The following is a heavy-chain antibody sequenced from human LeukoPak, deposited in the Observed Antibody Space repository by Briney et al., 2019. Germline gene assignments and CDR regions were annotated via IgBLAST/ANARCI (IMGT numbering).Heavy chain of an antibody. D-gene: IGHD3-22*01. CDR2: MNPNSGST. CDR1: GYTFTSYD. V-gene: IGHV1-8*01. Sequence: ASVKVSCKASGYTFTSYDINWVRQATGQGLEWMGWMNPNSGSTGYAQKFQGRVTMTRNTSISTAYMELSSLRSEDTAVYYCARGQNYYDSSGYRLGDYWGQGTLVTVSS. J-gene: IGHJ4*02. CDR3: ARGQNYYDSSGYRLGDY.